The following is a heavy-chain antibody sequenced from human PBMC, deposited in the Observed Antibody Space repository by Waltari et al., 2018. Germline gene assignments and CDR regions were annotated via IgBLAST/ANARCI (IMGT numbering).Heavy chain of an antibody. Sequence: QVQLVQSGAEVKKPGASVKVSCKASGYTFTGYYMHWVRQAPGQGLEWMGWFNPNSGGTNYAQKFQGRVTMTRDTSISTAYMELSRLRSDDTAVYYCARVPYCSSTSCPGGYWGQGTLVTVSS. CDR3: ARVPYCSSTSCPGGY. CDR1: GYTFTGYY. D-gene: IGHD2-2*01. V-gene: IGHV1-2*02. CDR2: FNPNSGGT. J-gene: IGHJ4*02.